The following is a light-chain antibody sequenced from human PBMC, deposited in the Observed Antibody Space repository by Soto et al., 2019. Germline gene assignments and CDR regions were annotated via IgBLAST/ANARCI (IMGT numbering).Light chain of an antibody. CDR2: KAS. Sequence: DIQMTQSPSTLSASVADRVTITCRASQSIGNWLAWYQQKPGKAPKLLIYKASNLESGVPSRFSGSGSGTEFTLTISSLQHADFATYYCQQYNGTFGQGTKVELK. V-gene: IGKV1-5*03. J-gene: IGKJ1*01. CDR3: QQYNGT. CDR1: QSIGNW.